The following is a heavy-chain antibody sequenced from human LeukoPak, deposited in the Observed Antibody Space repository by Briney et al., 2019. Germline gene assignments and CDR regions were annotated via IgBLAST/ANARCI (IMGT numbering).Heavy chain of an antibody. J-gene: IGHJ6*02. CDR3: ARGMRFGSSGYSLGYYYYGMDV. V-gene: IGHV1-8*01. D-gene: IGHD3-22*01. Sequence: ASVKVSCKASGYTFTSYDINWVRQATGQGLEWMGWMNPNSGNTGYAQKFQGRVTMTRNTSISTAYMELSSLRSEDTVVYYCARGMRFGSSGYSLGYYYYGMDVWGQGTTVTVSS. CDR2: MNPNSGNT. CDR1: GYTFTSYD.